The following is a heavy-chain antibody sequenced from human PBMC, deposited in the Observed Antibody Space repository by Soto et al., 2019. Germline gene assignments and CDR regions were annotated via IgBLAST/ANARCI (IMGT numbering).Heavy chain of an antibody. V-gene: IGHV1-2*04. CDR2: INPNSGGT. CDR1: GYTVTAYY. Sequence: QVQLVQSGAEVKKPGASVKVSCKASGYTVTAYYVHWVRQAPGQGLEWMGWINPNSGGTNYAQKFQGWVTMTRDTSISTVYMELSRLRFDDTAVYYWARMIAAIGHYGMDVWGQGTTVTVSS. D-gene: IGHD6-13*01. J-gene: IGHJ6*02. CDR3: ARMIAAIGHYGMDV.